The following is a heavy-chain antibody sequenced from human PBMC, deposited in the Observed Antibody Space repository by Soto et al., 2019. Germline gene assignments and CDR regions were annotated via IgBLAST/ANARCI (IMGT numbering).Heavy chain of an antibody. Sequence: PSETLSLTCTVSGDCISSHYWSWIRQPPGKGLEWIGYIYYSGSTNYNPSLKSRVTISVDTSKNQFSLKLSSVTAADTAVYYCAREKRHYDILTGYYTPAPLDYWGQGTLVTVSS. CDR3: AREKRHYDILTGYYTPAPLDY. V-gene: IGHV4-59*11. J-gene: IGHJ4*02. CDR1: GDCISSHY. CDR2: IYYSGST. D-gene: IGHD3-9*01.